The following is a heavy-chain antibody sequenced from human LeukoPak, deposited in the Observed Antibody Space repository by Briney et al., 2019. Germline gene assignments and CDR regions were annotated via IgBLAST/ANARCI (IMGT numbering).Heavy chain of an antibody. CDR3: ARASGCSSTSCFALGFGAFDI. D-gene: IGHD2-2*01. Sequence: ASVKVSCKASGYTFTSHDINWVRQATGQGLEWMGWMNPNSGNTGYAQKFQGRVTITRNNSISTVYMELSSLRSEDTAVYYCARASGCSSTSCFALGFGAFDIWGQGTMVTVSS. J-gene: IGHJ3*02. V-gene: IGHV1-8*03. CDR1: GYTFTSHD. CDR2: MNPNSGNT.